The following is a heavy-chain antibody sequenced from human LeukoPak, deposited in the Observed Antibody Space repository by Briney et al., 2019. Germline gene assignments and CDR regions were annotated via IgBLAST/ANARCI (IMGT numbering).Heavy chain of an antibody. J-gene: IGHJ3*02. CDR2: IYYSGST. Sequence: SETLSLTCTVSGGSISSSSYYWGWIRQPPGKGLEWIGSIYYSGSTYYNPSLKSRVTISVDTSKNQFSLKLSSVTAADTAVYYCARRRDGYNYAFDIWGRGTMVTVSS. D-gene: IGHD5-24*01. V-gene: IGHV4-39*01. CDR3: ARRRDGYNYAFDI. CDR1: GGSISSSSYY.